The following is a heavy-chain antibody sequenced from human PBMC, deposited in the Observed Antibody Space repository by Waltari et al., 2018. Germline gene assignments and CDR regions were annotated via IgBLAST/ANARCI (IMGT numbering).Heavy chain of an antibody. Sequence: EVQLVESGGGLVQPGGSLKVSCSASGFTFSGSSIHWVRQTSGKGRGWVGRIRDKGNSYATDYAASVKGRFTMSRDDSKNTAYLQMNSLKTEDTALYYCTRGDCGSDCYIYFYWGLGTLVTVSS. CDR1: GFTFSGSS. D-gene: IGHD2-21*02. CDR3: TRGDCGSDCYIYFY. CDR2: IRDKGNSYAT. V-gene: IGHV3-73*01. J-gene: IGHJ4*02.